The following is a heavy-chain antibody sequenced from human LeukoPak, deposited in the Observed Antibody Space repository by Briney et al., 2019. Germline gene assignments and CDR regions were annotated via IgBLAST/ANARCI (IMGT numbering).Heavy chain of an antibody. D-gene: IGHD1-7*01. V-gene: IGHV4-30-4*08. CDR3: ARAATTDYYYYYMDV. J-gene: IGHJ6*03. CDR2: IYYSGST. Sequence: SETLSLTCTVSGGSISSGDYYWSWIRQPPGKGLEWIGYIYYSGSTYYNPSLKSRVTISVDTSKNQFSLKLSSVTAADTAVYYCARAATTDYYYYYMDVWGKGTTVTVSS. CDR1: GGSISSGDYY.